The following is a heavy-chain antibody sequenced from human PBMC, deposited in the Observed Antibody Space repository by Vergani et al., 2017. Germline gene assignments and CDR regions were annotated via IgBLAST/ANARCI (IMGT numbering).Heavy chain of an antibody. CDR3: ARDDRPGPFGVDGYYYYGMDV. Sequence: EVQLVESGGGLVQPGGSLRLSCAASGFTFSSYSMNWVRQAPGKGLEWVSYISSSSSTIYYADSVKGRFTISRDNAKNSLYLQMNSLRAEDTAVYYCARDDRPGPFGVDGYYYYGMDVWGQGTTVTVSS. CDR2: ISSSSSTI. J-gene: IGHJ6*02. D-gene: IGHD3-3*01. CDR1: GFTFSSYS. V-gene: IGHV3-48*01.